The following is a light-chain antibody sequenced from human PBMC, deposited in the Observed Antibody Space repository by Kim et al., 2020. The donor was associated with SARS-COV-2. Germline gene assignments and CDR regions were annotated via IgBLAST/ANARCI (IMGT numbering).Light chain of an antibody. CDR1: QDISNY. CDR2: DAS. J-gene: IGKJ2*01. V-gene: IGKV1-33*01. CDR3: QQYDNLPRT. Sequence: DIQMTQSPSSLSASVGDRVTITCQVSQDISNYLNWYQQKPGKAPKLLIYDASNLETGVPSRFSGSGSGTVFTFTISILQPEDIATYYCQQYDNLPRTFGQGTKLEI.